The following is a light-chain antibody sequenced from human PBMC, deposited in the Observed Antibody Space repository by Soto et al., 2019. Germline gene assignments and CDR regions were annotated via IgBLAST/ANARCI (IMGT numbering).Light chain of an antibody. CDR3: QQYGSYPGA. V-gene: IGKV1-5*01. J-gene: IGKJ1*01. CDR1: QSIGNR. Sequence: SHMALAPSTLTASVRDGVTVXXRASQSIGNRLAWYHQKPGQTPNXLIYDASNLGSGVPSRFSGSGSGTDFTLTISSLQPEDFATYYCQQYGSYPGAFGQGTKVDIK. CDR2: DAS.